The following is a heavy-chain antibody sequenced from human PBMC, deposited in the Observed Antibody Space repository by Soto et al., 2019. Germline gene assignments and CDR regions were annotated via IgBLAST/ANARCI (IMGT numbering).Heavy chain of an antibody. CDR2: IDPSDSYT. Sequence: GESLKIACNGPGYSFSSYCISLVRQMPWKGLEWMGRIDPSDSYTNYSPSFQVHVTISADKSISTAYLQWGSLKASDTAMYYCARPGYCSGGSCPNDAFDIWGQGTMVTVSS. CDR1: GYSFSSYC. V-gene: IGHV5-10-1*01. CDR3: ARPGYCSGGSCPNDAFDI. J-gene: IGHJ3*02. D-gene: IGHD2-15*01.